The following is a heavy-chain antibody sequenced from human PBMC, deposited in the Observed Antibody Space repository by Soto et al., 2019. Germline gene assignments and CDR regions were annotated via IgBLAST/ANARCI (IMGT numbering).Heavy chain of an antibody. J-gene: IGHJ4*02. Sequence: QLQESGSGLVKPSQTLSLTCAVSGGSISSGGYSWSWIRQPPGKGLEWIGYIYHSGSTYYNPSLKSRVTISVDRSKNQFSLKLSSVTAADTAVYYCARGSNWNGVDYWGQGTLVTVSS. V-gene: IGHV4-30-2*01. CDR2: IYHSGST. D-gene: IGHD1-1*01. CDR3: ARGSNWNGVDY. CDR1: GGSISSGGYS.